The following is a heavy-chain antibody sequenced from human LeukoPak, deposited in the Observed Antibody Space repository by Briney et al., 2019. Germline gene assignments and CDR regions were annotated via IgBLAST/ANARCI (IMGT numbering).Heavy chain of an antibody. CDR2: ISYDGSNK. CDR3: TSHTGTGDAFRPFHI. V-gene: IGHV3-30-3*01. D-gene: IGHD2-21*02. J-gene: IGHJ3*02. CDR1: GFTFSSYA. Sequence: PGRSLRLSCAASGFTFSSYAMHWVRQAPGKGLEWAAVISYDGSNKYYADSVKGRFTISRDNAKNSLYLQMNSLRAEDTAVYYCTSHTGTGDAFRPFHIWGQGTMVTVSS.